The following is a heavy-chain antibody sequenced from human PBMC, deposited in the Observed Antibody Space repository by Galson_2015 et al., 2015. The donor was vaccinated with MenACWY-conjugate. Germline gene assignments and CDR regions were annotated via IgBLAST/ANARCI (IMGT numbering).Heavy chain of an antibody. CDR2: INWNGAGT. D-gene: IGHD2-2*01. J-gene: IGHJ6*02. CDR3: ARGCSXTTCYWDYYGMDV. V-gene: IGHV3-20*04. Sequence: SLRLSCAASGFTFDDYGMNWVRHAPGKGLEWVSGINWNGAGTGYADSVKGRFTISRDNAKNSLYLQMNSLRAEDTALYYCARGCSXTTCYWDYYGMDVWGQGTPVTVSS. CDR1: GFTFDDYG.